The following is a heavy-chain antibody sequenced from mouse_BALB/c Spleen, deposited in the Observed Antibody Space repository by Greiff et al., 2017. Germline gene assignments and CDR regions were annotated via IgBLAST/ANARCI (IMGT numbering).Heavy chain of an antibody. CDR1: GFTFSSFG. CDR3: ARSNFYFDV. V-gene: IGHV5-17*02. J-gene: IGHJ1*01. CDR2: ISSGSSTI. Sequence: EVMLVESGGGLVQPGGSRKLSCAASGFTFSSFGMHWVRQAPEKGLEWVAYISSGSSTIYYADTVKGRFTISRDNPKNTLFLQMTSLRSEDTAMYYCARSNFYFDVWGAGTTVTVSS.